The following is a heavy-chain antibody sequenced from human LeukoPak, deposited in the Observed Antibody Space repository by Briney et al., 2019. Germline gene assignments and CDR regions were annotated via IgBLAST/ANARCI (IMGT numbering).Heavy chain of an antibody. CDR2: ISWNSGSI. D-gene: IGHD3-22*01. V-gene: IGHV3-9*01. CDR1: GFTFDDYA. Sequence: SLRLSCAASGFTFDDYAMRWVRHAPGKGVGWVLDISWNSGSIGYADSVKGRFTISRDNAKNSLYLQMNRLRAEDTALYCCAKDTGARRLFSSTHFYYWGEGTLVTVSS. CDR3: AKDTGARRLFSSTHFYY. J-gene: IGHJ4*02.